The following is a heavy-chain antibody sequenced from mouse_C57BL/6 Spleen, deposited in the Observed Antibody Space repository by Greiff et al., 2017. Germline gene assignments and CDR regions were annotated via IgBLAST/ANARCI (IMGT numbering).Heavy chain of an antibody. CDR1: GYTFTSYD. J-gene: IGHJ1*03. Sequence: QVQLKESGPELVQPGASVKLSCKASGYTFTSYDINWVKQRPGQGLEWIGWIYPRDGSTKYNEKFKGKATLTVDTSSSTAYMELHSLTSEDSAVYFCARLENWYFDVWGTGTTVTVSS. CDR3: ARLENWYFDV. CDR2: IYPRDGST. V-gene: IGHV1-85*01.